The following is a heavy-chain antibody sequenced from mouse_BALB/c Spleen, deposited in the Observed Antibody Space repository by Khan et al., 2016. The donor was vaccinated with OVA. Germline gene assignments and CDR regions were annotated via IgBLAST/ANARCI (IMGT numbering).Heavy chain of an antibody. V-gene: IGHV2-2*02. CDR3: ARGGLPFAY. J-gene: IGHJ3*01. Sequence: QVQLKESGPGLVQPSQSLSITCTVSGFSLSSYGVHWVRQSPGKGLEWLGVIWSGGSTDFNAAFITRLSISMDNSKNQAFFKMNSLQTTDSAIYYCARGGLPFAYWGQGTLVTVSA. D-gene: IGHD2-13*01. CDR1: GFSLSSYG. CDR2: IWSGGST.